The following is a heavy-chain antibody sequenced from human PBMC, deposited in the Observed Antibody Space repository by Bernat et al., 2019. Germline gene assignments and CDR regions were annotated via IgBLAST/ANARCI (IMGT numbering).Heavy chain of an antibody. D-gene: IGHD2-15*01. CDR3: SRTPWVGDAFDI. CDR2: IRSKTYGGTT. Sequence: EVQLLESGGGLVQPGGSLRLSCTASGFTFGDYAMSWFRQAPGKGLEWVSFIRSKTYGGTTEYAASVKGRFTISRDDSKNIAYLQMNSLKTEDTAVYYCSRTPWVGDAFDIWGQGTMVTVSS. J-gene: IGHJ3*02. V-gene: IGHV3-49*03. CDR1: GFTFGDYA.